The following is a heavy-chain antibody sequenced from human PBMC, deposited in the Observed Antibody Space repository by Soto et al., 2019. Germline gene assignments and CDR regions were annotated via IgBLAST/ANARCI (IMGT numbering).Heavy chain of an antibody. Sequence: GGSLRLSCAASGFSFSDYSMTWVRQAPGRGLQWVSSLTADGTTFYADSVKGRFTISRDNSKNTLSLQMHSLRSDDTAVYYCARISSASSGWLPDYWGQGTLVTVSS. CDR1: GFSFSDYS. CDR2: LTADGTT. V-gene: IGHV3-23*01. D-gene: IGHD6-19*01. CDR3: ARISSASSGWLPDY. J-gene: IGHJ4*02.